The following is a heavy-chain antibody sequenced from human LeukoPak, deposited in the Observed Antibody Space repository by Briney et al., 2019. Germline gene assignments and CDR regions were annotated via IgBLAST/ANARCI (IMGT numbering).Heavy chain of an antibody. CDR2: VDSRDSDD. CDR1: GYNFANYW. Sequence: GESLKFSCKGLGYNFANYWIGWVRQMPGKGLEWMGIVDSRDSDDRYSPSFRGQVTISADKSISIAYLQWSSLKASDTAVYYWVRLKRPDIGYWRQGTLVTVSS. V-gene: IGHV5-51*01. CDR3: VRLKRPDIGY. J-gene: IGHJ4*02.